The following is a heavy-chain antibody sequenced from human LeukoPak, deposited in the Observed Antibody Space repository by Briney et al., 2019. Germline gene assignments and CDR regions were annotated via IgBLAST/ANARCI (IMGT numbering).Heavy chain of an antibody. CDR1: GFTFSSYA. J-gene: IGHJ4*02. Sequence: PGGSLRLSCAASGFTFSSYAMSWVRQAPGKGLEWVSAISGSGGSTYYADSVKGRFTISRDNPKNTLYLQMNSLRAEDTAVYYCAKDRAHLEWLSDVWGQGTLVTVSS. V-gene: IGHV3-23*01. CDR2: ISGSGGST. D-gene: IGHD3-3*01. CDR3: AKDRAHLEWLSDV.